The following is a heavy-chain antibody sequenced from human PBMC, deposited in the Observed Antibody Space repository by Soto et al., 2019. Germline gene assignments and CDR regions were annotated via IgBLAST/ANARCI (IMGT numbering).Heavy chain of an antibody. Sequence: SETLSLTCAVFGGSFSGYFWSWIRQPPGTGLEWIGEINHSGSTNYNPSLKSRVTISVDKSKNQFSLKLSSVTAADTAIYYCARVYSGSYSDSWGRGTLVTVSS. CDR2: INHSGST. D-gene: IGHD1-26*01. CDR3: ARVYSGSYSDS. J-gene: IGHJ4*02. V-gene: IGHV4-34*01. CDR1: GGSFSGYF.